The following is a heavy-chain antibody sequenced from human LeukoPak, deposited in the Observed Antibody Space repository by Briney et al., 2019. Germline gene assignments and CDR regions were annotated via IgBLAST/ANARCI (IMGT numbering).Heavy chain of an antibody. CDR2: ISGDGGST. CDR1: GFIFDNYA. J-gene: IGHJ4*02. CDR3: ARESETSGWYDY. V-gene: IGHV3-43*02. D-gene: IGHD6-19*01. Sequence: GGSLRLSRAAPGFIFDNYAIHWVRQAPGKGLEWVSLISGDGGSTFYADSMRGRFTIPRDNTRKSLSLQMSSLRSEDTALYYCARESETSGWYDYWGQGTLVTVSS.